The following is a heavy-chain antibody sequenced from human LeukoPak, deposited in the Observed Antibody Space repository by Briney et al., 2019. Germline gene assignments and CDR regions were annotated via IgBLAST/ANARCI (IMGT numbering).Heavy chain of an antibody. D-gene: IGHD4-17*01. J-gene: IGHJ4*02. CDR3: ARRDATVTTPFDY. CDR2: IYPGDSDT. V-gene: IGHV5-51*01. Sequence: GESLKISCKGSGYSFTSYWIGWVRQMPGKGLEWMGIIYPGDSDTRYSPSFQGQVTISADKSISTAYPQWSSLKASDTAMYYCARRDATVTTPFDYWGQGTLVTVSS. CDR1: GYSFTSYW.